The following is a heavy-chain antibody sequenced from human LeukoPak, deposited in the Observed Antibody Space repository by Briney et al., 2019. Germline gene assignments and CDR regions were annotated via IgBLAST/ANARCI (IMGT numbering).Heavy chain of an antibody. V-gene: IGHV1-2*02. CDR1: GYTFTGYY. D-gene: IGHD6-13*01. J-gene: IGHJ1*01. Sequence: GASVKVSCKASGYTFTGYYMHWVRQAPGQGLEWMRWINPNSGGTNYAQKFQGRVTMTRDTSISTAYMELSRLRSDDTAVYYCATGGGPGYSSSWYKEYFQHWGQGTLVTVSS. CDR3: ATGGGPGYSSSWYKEYFQH. CDR2: INPNSGGT.